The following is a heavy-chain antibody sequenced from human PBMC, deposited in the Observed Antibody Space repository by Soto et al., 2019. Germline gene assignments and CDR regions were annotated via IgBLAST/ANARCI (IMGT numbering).Heavy chain of an antibody. Sequence: QLVQSGAEVKKPGASVRVSCKTSGPTFIAYYIHWVRQAPGQGLEWMGWIDPNSGGTTYEQKFLGRVTMTRDTSINTADMDLNRLTSDDTAVYYCARMSVDVPEWGQGTLITVSS. CDR3: ARMSVDVPE. CDR1: GPTFIAYY. J-gene: IGHJ4*02. V-gene: IGHV1-2*02. CDR2: IDPNSGGT. D-gene: IGHD5-12*01.